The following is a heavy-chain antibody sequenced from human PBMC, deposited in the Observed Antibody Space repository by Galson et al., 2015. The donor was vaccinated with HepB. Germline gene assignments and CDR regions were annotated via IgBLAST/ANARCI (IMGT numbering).Heavy chain of an antibody. V-gene: IGHV3-48*04. Sequence: LRLSCAASGLTFSDYSMNWVRQAPGKGLEWISYITSSSTTIYYADSVKGRFTISRDNAKDSLYLQMNSLRADDTAVYYCAAGYSSGWYGIDYWGQGTLVIVSS. D-gene: IGHD6-19*01. CDR3: AAGYSSGWYGIDY. J-gene: IGHJ4*02. CDR1: GLTFSDYS. CDR2: ITSSSTTI.